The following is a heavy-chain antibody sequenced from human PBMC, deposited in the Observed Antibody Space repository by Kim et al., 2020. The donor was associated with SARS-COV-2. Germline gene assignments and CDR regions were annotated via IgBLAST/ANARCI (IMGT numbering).Heavy chain of an antibody. J-gene: IGHJ3*02. CDR2: IWYDGSNK. CDR3: ARERVIVGATNAFDI. V-gene: IGHV3-33*01. D-gene: IGHD1-26*01. Sequence: GGSLRLSCAASGFTFSSYGMHWVRQAPGKGLEWVAVIWYDGSNKYYADSVKGRFTISRDNSKNTLYLQMNSLRAEDTAVYYCARERVIVGATNAFDIWGQGTMVTVSS. CDR1: GFTFSSYG.